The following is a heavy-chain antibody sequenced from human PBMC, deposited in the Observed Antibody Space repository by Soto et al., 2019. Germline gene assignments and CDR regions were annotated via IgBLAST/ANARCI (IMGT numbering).Heavy chain of an antibody. D-gene: IGHD3-16*01. V-gene: IGHV1-2*04. Sequence: ASVKVSCKASGYTFTAYCLHWVRQAPGQVTAGMGWINPNSGSTNYAQKFQGWVTMTSVKSISTAYMELSRLRPADTAVYYCSRVIRSYRVWGIPRNDYCFVMDVWGQGTRVSVSS. J-gene: IGHJ6*02. CDR2: INPNSGST. CDR1: GYTFTAYC. CDR3: SRVIRSYRVWGIPRNDYCFVMDV.